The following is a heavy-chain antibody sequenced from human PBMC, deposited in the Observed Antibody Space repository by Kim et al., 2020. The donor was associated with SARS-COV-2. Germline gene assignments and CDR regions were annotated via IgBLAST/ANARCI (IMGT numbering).Heavy chain of an antibody. CDR1: GYSISSGYY. CDR2: IYHSGST. CDR3: ARDPLLWFGEGVSANFDY. J-gene: IGHJ4*02. Sequence: SETLSLTCTVSGYSISSGYYWGWIRQPPGKGLEWIGSIYHSGSTYYNPSLKSRVTISVDTSKNQFSLKLSSVTAADTAVYYCARDPLLWFGEGVSANFDYWGQGTLVTVSS. V-gene: IGHV4-38-2*02. D-gene: IGHD3-10*01.